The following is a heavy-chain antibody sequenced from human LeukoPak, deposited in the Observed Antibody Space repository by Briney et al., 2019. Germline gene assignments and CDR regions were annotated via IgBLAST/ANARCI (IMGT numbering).Heavy chain of an antibody. J-gene: IGHJ1*01. Sequence: GGSLRLSCAASGFTFSSYWMHWVRQAPGKGLVWVSRIKSDGSTNYADSVKGRLTISRDNAKNTVSLQMNSLRTEDTGVYYCARAPSEIGGYYPEYFRHWGQGTLVTVSS. D-gene: IGHD3-22*01. CDR2: IKSDGST. CDR1: GFTFSSYW. CDR3: ARAPSEIGGYYPEYFRH. V-gene: IGHV3-74*01.